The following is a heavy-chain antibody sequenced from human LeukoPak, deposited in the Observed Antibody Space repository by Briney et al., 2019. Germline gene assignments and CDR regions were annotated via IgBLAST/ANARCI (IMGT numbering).Heavy chain of an antibody. Sequence: GGSLRLSCAASGFAFSTYSMNWVRQAPGKGLVWVSRINSDGSSTSYADSVRGRFTISRDNAKNTLYLQMNSLRAEDTAVYYCARDAQQLGYYYYYGMDVWGQGTTVTVSS. D-gene: IGHD6-13*01. J-gene: IGHJ6*02. CDR3: ARDAQQLGYYYYYGMDV. V-gene: IGHV3-74*01. CDR2: INSDGSST. CDR1: GFAFSTYS.